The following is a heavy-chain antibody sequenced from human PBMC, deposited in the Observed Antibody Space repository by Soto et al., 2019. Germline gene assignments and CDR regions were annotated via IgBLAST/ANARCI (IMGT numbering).Heavy chain of an antibody. CDR2: IYYSGST. J-gene: IGHJ4*02. V-gene: IGHV4-59*12. D-gene: IGHD5-18*01. CDR1: GGSISSYY. Sequence: PSETLSLTCTVSGGSISSYYWSWIRQPPGKGLEWIGYIYYSGSTYYNPSLKSRVTISVDTSKNQFSLKLSSVTAADTAVYYCARGSRLYSYGPHDDDWGQGTLVTVSS. CDR3: ARGSRLYSYGPHDDD.